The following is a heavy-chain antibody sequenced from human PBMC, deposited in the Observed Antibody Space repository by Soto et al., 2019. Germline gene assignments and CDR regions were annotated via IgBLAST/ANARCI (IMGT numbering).Heavy chain of an antibody. Sequence: GGSLRLSCAASGFTFSSYAMSWVRQAPGKGLEWVSAITGSGDSTYYADSVKGRFTVSRDNSKNTLYLQMNSLRAEDTAVYYCARDQFRRRDSSSWYAFDIWGQGTMVTVSS. V-gene: IGHV3-23*01. CDR3: ARDQFRRRDSSSWYAFDI. D-gene: IGHD6-13*01. CDR2: ITGSGDST. J-gene: IGHJ3*02. CDR1: GFTFSSYA.